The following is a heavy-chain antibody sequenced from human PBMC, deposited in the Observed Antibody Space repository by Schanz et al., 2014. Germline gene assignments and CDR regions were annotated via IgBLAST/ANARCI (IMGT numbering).Heavy chain of an antibody. CDR1: GFTFSSYA. Sequence: DVRLVESGGGLVQPGGSLRLSCAASGFTFSSYAMTWVRQAPGKGLEWVSGISDRGDGTNYGDSVRGRFTISRDNSRNTVYLQMNNVGVDDTATYYCVKTDAGWRFDYWGQGTLVIVSS. CDR2: ISDRGDGT. V-gene: IGHV3-23*04. J-gene: IGHJ4*02. CDR3: VKTDAGWRFDY. D-gene: IGHD6-19*01.